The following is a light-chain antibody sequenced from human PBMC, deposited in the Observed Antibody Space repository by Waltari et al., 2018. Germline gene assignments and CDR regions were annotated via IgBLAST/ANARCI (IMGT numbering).Light chain of an antibody. CDR3: SSYPSSSVF. CDR2: DVS. Sequence: QSALTQPASVSGSPGQSITISCTGTSSDIGAYNYVSWYLQHPGKPPKLLIYDVSNRPSGVSDRFSGSKSGNTASRTVSGLQAEDEADYYCSSYPSSSVFFGTGTKVTVL. J-gene: IGLJ1*01. CDR1: SSDIGAYNY. V-gene: IGLV2-14*03.